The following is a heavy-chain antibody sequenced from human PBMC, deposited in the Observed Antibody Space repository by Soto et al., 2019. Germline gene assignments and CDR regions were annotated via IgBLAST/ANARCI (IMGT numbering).Heavy chain of an antibody. J-gene: IGHJ5*02. CDR2: IYYTEST. Sequence: PSETLSPTCTVSGGSISSGAYYWSWIRQPPGEGREWMGYIYYTESTYYNPALKSRVTISVDTSKNQFSLKLSSVTAADTAVYYCARRVGEWSINWFDPWGQGTLVTVSS. V-gene: IGHV4-30-4*01. CDR3: ARRVGEWSINWFDP. D-gene: IGHD3-3*01. CDR1: GGSISSGAYY.